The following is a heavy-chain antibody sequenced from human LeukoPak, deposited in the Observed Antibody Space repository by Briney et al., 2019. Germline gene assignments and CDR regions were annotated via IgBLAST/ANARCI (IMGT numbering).Heavy chain of an antibody. CDR3: AKDFHISSGYSLN. CDR1: GFTFSSYW. V-gene: IGHV3-74*01. Sequence: GGSLRLSCAASGFTFSSYWMHWVRQAPGKGLVWVSRINSDGSSTSYADSVKGRFTISRDNSKNTLYLQMNSLRAEDTAVYYCAKDFHISSGYSLNWGQGTLVTVSS. D-gene: IGHD3-22*01. J-gene: IGHJ4*02. CDR2: INSDGSST.